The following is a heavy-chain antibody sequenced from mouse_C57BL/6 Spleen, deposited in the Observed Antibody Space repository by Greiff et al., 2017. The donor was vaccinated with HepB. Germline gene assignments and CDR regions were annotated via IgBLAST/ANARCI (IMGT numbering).Heavy chain of an antibody. D-gene: IGHD1-1*01. CDR2: ISNGGGST. CDR1: GFTFSDYY. V-gene: IGHV5-12*01. J-gene: IGHJ4*01. CDR3: ARQGPTRAMDY. Sequence: EVKLMESGGGLVQPGGSLKLSCAASGFTFSDYYMYWVRQTPEKRLEWVAYISNGGGSTYYPDTVKGRFTISRDNAKNTLYLQMSRLKSEDTAMYYCARQGPTRAMDYWGQGTSVTVSS.